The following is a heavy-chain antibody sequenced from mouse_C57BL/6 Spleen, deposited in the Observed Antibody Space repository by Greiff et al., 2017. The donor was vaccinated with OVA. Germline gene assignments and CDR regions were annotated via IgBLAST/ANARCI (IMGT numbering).Heavy chain of an antibody. CDR2: ISSGSSTI. V-gene: IGHV5-17*01. CDR1: GFTFSDYG. CDR3: ARRGYYGSSYVDWYFDV. Sequence: EVNVVESGGGLVKPGGSLKLSCAASGFTFSDYGMHWVRQAPEKGLEWVAYISSGSSTIYYADTVKGRFTISRDNAKNTLFLQMTSLRSEDTAMYYCARRGYYGSSYVDWYFDVWGTGTTVTVSS. J-gene: IGHJ1*03. D-gene: IGHD1-1*01.